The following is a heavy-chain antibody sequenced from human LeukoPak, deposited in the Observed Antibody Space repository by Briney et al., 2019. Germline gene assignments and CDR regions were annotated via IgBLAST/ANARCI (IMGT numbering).Heavy chain of an antibody. D-gene: IGHD2-2*01. CDR2: IFYSGIT. J-gene: IGHJ4*02. Sequence: SETLSLTCTVSGGSISSSLYYWGWIRQPPGKGLEWIGSIFYSGITYYNPSLQSRVTISVDTSKSQFSLHLRSVTAADTALYCCARIIVVSRTDYFDSWGQGTLVTVSS. V-gene: IGHV4-39*01. CDR1: GGSISSSLYY. CDR3: ARIIVVSRTDYFDS.